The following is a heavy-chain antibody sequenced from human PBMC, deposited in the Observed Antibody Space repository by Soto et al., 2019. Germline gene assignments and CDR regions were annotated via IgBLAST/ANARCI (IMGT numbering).Heavy chain of an antibody. J-gene: IGHJ4*02. V-gene: IGHV1-69*02. Sequence: QVQLVQSGAEVKKPGSSVKVSCKASGGTFSSYTISWVRQAPGQGLEWMGRIIPILGIANYAQKFQGRVTITADKSPSTAYMELSSLRSEDTAVYYCASSSNQWPIDYWGQGTLVTVSS. CDR3: ASSSNQWPIDY. D-gene: IGHD6-19*01. CDR1: GGTFSSYT. CDR2: IIPILGIA.